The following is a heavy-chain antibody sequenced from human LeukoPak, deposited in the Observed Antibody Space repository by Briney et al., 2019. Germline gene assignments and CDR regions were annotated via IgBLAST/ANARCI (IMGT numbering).Heavy chain of an antibody. CDR3: ARDYGNRNWFDP. Sequence: SETLSLTCTVSGYSISSGYYWGWIRQPPGKGLEWIGYIYYSGSTNSNPSLKSRVTISVDTSKNQFSLKLSSVTAADTAVYYCARDYGNRNWFDPWGQGTLVTVSS. J-gene: IGHJ5*02. D-gene: IGHD1-14*01. V-gene: IGHV4-61*01. CDR1: GYSISSGYY. CDR2: IYYSGST.